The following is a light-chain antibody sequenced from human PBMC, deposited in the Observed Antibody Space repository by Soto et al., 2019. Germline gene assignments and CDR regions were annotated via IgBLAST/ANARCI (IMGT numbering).Light chain of an antibody. CDR2: AAS. J-gene: IGKJ2*01. CDR1: QSISSY. Sequence: DIQMTQSPSSLSASVGDRVTITCRASQSISSYLNWYQQKPGKAPKLLIYAASSLQSGVPSMFSGSGSGTDFTLTISSLQPEDFATYSCQQSYSTPPYTFDQGTKLEIK. V-gene: IGKV1-39*01. CDR3: QQSYSTPPYT.